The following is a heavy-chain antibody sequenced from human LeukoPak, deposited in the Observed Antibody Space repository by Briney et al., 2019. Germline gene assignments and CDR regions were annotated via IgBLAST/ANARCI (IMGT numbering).Heavy chain of an antibody. CDR1: GFTFSSYA. CDR3: TTSWDSSSWYRTDV. V-gene: IGHV3-23*01. CDR2: ISGSGGST. J-gene: IGHJ6*02. D-gene: IGHD6-13*01. Sequence: GGSLRLSCAASGFTFSSYAMSWVRQAPGKGLEWVSAISGSGGSTYYADSVKGRFTISRDDSKNTMYLQMNSLKTEDTAVYYCTTSWDSSSWYRTDVWGQGTTVTVSS.